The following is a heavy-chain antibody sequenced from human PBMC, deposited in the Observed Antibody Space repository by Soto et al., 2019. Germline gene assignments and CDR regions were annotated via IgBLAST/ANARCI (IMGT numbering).Heavy chain of an antibody. CDR3: AASRGFDSSGYSGYYYGMDV. V-gene: IGHV3-9*01. CDR1: GFTFDDYA. Sequence: EVQLVESGGGVVQPGRSLRLSCAASGFTFDDYAMHWVRQRPGRGLEWVSGITWNSDEIGYPDSVKGRFSISRDNAKTYLYLQMNSLRPDDTALYYCAASRGFDSSGYSGYYYGMDVWGQGTTVTVSS. J-gene: IGHJ6*02. CDR2: ITWNSDEI. D-gene: IGHD3-22*01.